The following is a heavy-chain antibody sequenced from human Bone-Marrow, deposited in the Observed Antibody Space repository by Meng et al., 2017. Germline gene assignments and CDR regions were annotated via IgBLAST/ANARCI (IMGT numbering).Heavy chain of an antibody. D-gene: IGHD1-26*01. CDR2: IIPIFGTA. CDR1: GGTFSSYA. Sequence: QVQLGQSGAEVKKPGSSVKVSCKASGGTFSSYAISWVRQAPGQGLEWMGGIIPIFGTANYAQKFQGRVTITTDESTSTAYMELSSLRSDDTAVYYCARDALRHSEGDYWGQGTLVTVSS. J-gene: IGHJ4*02. V-gene: IGHV1-69*05. CDR3: ARDALRHSEGDY.